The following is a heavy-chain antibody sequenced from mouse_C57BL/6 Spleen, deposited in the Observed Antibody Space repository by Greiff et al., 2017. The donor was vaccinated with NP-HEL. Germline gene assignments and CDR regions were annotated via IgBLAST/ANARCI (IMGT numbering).Heavy chain of an antibody. J-gene: IGHJ2*01. D-gene: IGHD1-1*01. Sequence: EVQLVESGGGLVKPGGSLKLSCAASGFTFSSYAMSWVRQTPEKRLEWVATISDGGSYTYYPDNVKGRFTISRDNAKNNLYLQMSHLKSEDTAMYYCARVLYYYGSSYVPFDYWGQGTTLTVSS. CDR3: ARVLYYYGSSYVPFDY. CDR1: GFTFSSYA. V-gene: IGHV5-4*01. CDR2: ISDGGSYT.